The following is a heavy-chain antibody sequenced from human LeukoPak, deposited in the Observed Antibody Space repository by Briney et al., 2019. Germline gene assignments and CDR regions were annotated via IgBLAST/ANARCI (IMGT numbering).Heavy chain of an antibody. CDR3: ARVARGVTYYFDY. CDR2: IYYRGST. V-gene: IGHV4-61*01. Sequence: SETLSLTCTVSGGSVSSGSYYWSWIRQPPGKGLEWIGYIYYRGSTNYNPSLKSRVTISVDTSKNQFSLKLSSVTAADTAVYYCARVARGVTYYFDYWGQGTLVTVSS. D-gene: IGHD3-10*01. J-gene: IGHJ4*02. CDR1: GGSVSSGSYY.